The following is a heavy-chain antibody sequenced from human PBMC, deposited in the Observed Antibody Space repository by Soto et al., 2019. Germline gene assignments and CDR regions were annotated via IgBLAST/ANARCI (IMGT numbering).Heavy chain of an antibody. D-gene: IGHD1-26*01. J-gene: IGHJ6*02. CDR2: ISYDGSNK. CDR1: GFTLSSYG. V-gene: IGHV3-30*18. CDR3: AKDRPNEYSGSYYYYGMDV. Sequence: GGSLRLSCAASGFTLSSYGMHWVRQAPGKGLEWVAVISYDGSNKYYADSVKGRFTISRDNSKNTLYLHMNSLRAEDTAVYYCAKDRPNEYSGSYYYYGMDVWGQGPTVTVSS.